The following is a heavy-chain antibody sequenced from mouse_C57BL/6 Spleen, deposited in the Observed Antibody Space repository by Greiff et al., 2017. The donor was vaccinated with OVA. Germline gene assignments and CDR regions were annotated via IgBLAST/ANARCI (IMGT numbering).Heavy chain of an antibody. CDR3: VRQEDGYYFDY. V-gene: IGHV10-1*01. CDR2: IRSKSNNYAT. Sequence: EVQGVESGGGLVQPKGSLKLSCAASGFSFNTYAMNWVRQAPGKGLEWVARIRSKSNNYATYYADSVKDRFTISRDDSESMLYLQMNNLKTEDTAMYYCVRQEDGYYFDYWGQGTTLTVSS. D-gene: IGHD2-3*01. J-gene: IGHJ2*01. CDR1: GFSFNTYA.